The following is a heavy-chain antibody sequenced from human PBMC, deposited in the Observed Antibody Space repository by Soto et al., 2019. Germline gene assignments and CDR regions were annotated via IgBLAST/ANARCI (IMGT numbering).Heavy chain of an antibody. CDR1: GFIFSTYS. Sequence: GGSLRLSCTASGFIFSTYSINWVRQAPGKGLEWVSSISSNSVYIYYADSVKGRFTISRDNAKNSLFLQMNSLRAEDTAVYFCATNQGGSGFYANDYWGQGTRVTVSS. J-gene: IGHJ4*02. CDR2: ISSNSVYI. V-gene: IGHV3-21*01. D-gene: IGHD2-15*01. CDR3: ATNQGGSGFYANDY.